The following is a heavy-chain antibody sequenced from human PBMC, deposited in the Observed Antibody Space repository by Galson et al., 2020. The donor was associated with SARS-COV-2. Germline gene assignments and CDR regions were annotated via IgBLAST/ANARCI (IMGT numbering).Heavy chain of an antibody. J-gene: IGHJ6*03. V-gene: IGHV3-30*02. Sequence: LGESLKLYCPASGFPFRSFGMYWVRPAPGKGLEWVSFIRYDGINRHYADSVKGRFTISRDNCKNALYLQMNSLRTEDTAVYYCVREGVAFNTVCHDYYKDVLGKGTTVSVSS. CDR2: IRYDGINR. D-gene: IGHD2-2*02. CDR1: GFPFRSFG. CDR3: VREGVAFNTVCHDYYKDV.